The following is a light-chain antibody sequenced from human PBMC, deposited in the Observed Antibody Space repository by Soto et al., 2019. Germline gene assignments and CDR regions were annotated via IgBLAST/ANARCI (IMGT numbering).Light chain of an antibody. CDR1: SSDVGSYNL. Sequence: QSVRTQPASVSGSPGQSITISCTGTSSDVGSYNLVSWYQQHPGTAPKLMIYEAFKRPSGVSNRFSGSKSGDTASLTISGLQAEDEADYYCCSYAGSTTLYVFGTGTKVTV. V-gene: IGLV2-23*01. CDR3: CSYAGSTTLYV. J-gene: IGLJ1*01. CDR2: EAF.